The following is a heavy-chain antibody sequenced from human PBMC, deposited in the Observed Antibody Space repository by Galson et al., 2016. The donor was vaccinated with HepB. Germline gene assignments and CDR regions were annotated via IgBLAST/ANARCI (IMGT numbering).Heavy chain of an antibody. J-gene: IGHJ6*04. CDR3: TTAFNWNYGSYYYYYYGMDV. D-gene: IGHD1-7*01. CDR2: IKSKTDGGTT. Sequence: SLRLSCAASGFTFSNAWMSWVRQAPGKGLEWVGHIKSKTDGGTTDYAAPVKGRFSISRDDSKNTLYLQMNSLKTEDTAVYYCTTAFNWNYGSYYYYYYGMDVWGKGTTVTVSP. V-gene: IGHV3-15*01. CDR1: GFTFSNAW.